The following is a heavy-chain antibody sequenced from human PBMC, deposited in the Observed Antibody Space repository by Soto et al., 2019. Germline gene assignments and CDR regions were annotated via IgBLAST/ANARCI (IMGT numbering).Heavy chain of an antibody. CDR1: GYSFTSYW. CDR3: AKMTTSSCYSPSDF. CDR2: ISTSDDTT. J-gene: IGHJ4*02. V-gene: IGHV3-23*01. D-gene: IGHD2-2*02. Sequence: PGESLKISCKGSGYSFTSYWIGWVRQAPGKGLEWVSSISTSDDTTYYIASVKGRFTVSRDNSKNTVCLQMNSLRAEDSAMYYCAKMTTSSCYSPSDFWGQGALVTVSS.